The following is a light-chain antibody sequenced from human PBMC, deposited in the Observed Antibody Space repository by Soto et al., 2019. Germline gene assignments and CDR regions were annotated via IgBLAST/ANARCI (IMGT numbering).Light chain of an antibody. CDR1: QSLLHSNGYNY. CDR2: LGS. J-gene: IGKJ1*01. V-gene: IGKV2-28*01. CDR3: MQALQTPRT. Sequence: DLVMTQSPLSLPVTPGEPASISCRSSQSLLHSNGYNYLDWYLQKPGQSPQLLIYLGSNRASGVPDRFSGSGSGTDFTLKISRVEAEDVGVYYCMQALQTPRTFGQGTMVEI.